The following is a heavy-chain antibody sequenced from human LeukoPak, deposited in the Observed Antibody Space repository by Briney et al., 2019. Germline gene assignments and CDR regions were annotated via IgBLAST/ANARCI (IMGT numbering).Heavy chain of an antibody. Sequence: PSETLSLTCTVSGGSISSYYWSWIRQSPGKGLEWIGSIYYSGSTNYNPSLKSRVTISVGTSMNQFSLELSSVTAADTAVYYCAVNLTRHTFDIWGQGTMVTVSS. D-gene: IGHD1-1*01. J-gene: IGHJ3*02. CDR2: IYYSGST. CDR1: GGSISSYY. V-gene: IGHV4-59*08. CDR3: AVNLTRHTFDI.